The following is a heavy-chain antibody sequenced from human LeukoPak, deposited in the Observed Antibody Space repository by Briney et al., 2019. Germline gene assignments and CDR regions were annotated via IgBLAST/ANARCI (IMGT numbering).Heavy chain of an antibody. Sequence: PGESLKISCKGSGYSFNSHWIGWVRQMPGKGLEWMGIIYPGDSNTRYRPSFQGQVTISADKSISTAYLQWSSLKASDAAMYYCARAVASTGRGSRAFDIWGQGTMVTVSS. D-gene: IGHD6-19*01. V-gene: IGHV5-51*01. CDR1: GYSFNSHW. CDR2: IYPGDSNT. J-gene: IGHJ3*02. CDR3: ARAVASTGRGSRAFDI.